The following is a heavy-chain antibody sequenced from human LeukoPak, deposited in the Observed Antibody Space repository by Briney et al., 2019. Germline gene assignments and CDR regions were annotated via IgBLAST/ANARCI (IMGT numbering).Heavy chain of an antibody. CDR1: GYNFIDNW. CDR2: IYPGDSDT. V-gene: IGHV5-51*01. Sequence: GESLEISCKGSGYNFIDNWIAWVRQMPGKGLEWMGIIYPGDSDTRYSPSFQGQVTISADKSISTAYLQWGSLKASDSAMYYCARLDSSSSGAHFDYWGQGTLVTVSS. CDR3: ARLDSSSSGAHFDY. J-gene: IGHJ4*02. D-gene: IGHD6-6*01.